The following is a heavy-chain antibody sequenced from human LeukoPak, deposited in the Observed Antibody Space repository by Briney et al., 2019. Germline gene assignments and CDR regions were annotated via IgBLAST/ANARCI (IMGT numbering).Heavy chain of an antibody. CDR3: ARAPSEIGGYYPEYFRH. CDR2: IKGDGNT. J-gene: IGHJ1*01. V-gene: IGHV3-74*01. D-gene: IGHD3-22*01. CDR1: GFTFSSYW. Sequence: PGGSLRLSCAASGFTFSSYWMHWVRQAPGKGLVWVSRIKGDGNTNYADSVEGRFTISRDNAKNTVSLQMNSLRAEDTGVYYCARAPSEIGGYYPEYFRHWGQGTLVTVSS.